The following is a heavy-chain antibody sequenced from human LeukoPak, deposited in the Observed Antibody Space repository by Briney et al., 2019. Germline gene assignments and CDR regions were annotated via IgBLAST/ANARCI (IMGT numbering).Heavy chain of an antibody. CDR2: INHSGST. Sequence: RSETLSLTCAVYGGSFSGYYWSWIRQPPGKGLEWIGEINHSGSTNYNPSLKSRVTMSVDTSKNQFSLKLTSVTAADTAVYYCAKGRDSSSWFLETSFDYWGQGILVTVSS. D-gene: IGHD6-13*01. CDR3: AKGRDSSSWFLETSFDY. V-gene: IGHV4-34*01. J-gene: IGHJ4*02. CDR1: GGSFSGYY.